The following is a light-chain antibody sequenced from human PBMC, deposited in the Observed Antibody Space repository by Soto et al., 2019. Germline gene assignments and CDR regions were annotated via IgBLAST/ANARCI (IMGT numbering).Light chain of an antibody. CDR2: GAS. V-gene: IGKV3-15*01. CDR3: QQYENWPQLT. Sequence: ERVITQSPATLSVSPGERATLCCRASQSVGVDLAWYQQKPGQAPRLLIYGASSRAPGIPDRFSGSGSGTEFTLTISSLQSEDSAVYYCQQYENWPQLTFGGGTKVDIX. CDR1: QSVGVD. J-gene: IGKJ4*01.